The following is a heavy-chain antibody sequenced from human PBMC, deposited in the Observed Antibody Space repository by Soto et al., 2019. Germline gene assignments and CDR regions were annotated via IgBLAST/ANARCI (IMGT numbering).Heavy chain of an antibody. CDR2: IHSSGST. V-gene: IGHV4-4*07. J-gene: IGHJ5*02. CDR3: ARDQGVAAAGITWFDP. D-gene: IGHD6-13*01. CDR1: GASMNSYH. Sequence: SETLSLTCTVSGASMNSYHWSWIRQPAGKGLEWIGHIHSSGSTNYNPSLKGRVTMSVDTSKNQFSLRLMSLTAADTAVYYCARDQGVAAAGITWFDPWGQGSLVTVSS.